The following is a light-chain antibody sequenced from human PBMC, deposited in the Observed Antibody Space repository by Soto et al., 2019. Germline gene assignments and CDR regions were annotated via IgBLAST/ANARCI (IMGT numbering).Light chain of an antibody. Sequence: QSVLTQPPSVSGAPGQRVTISCTGNSSNIGAGYDVHWYQQLPGKAPKLLIFGNSNRPSGVPDRFSGSKSGTSASLAITGLQAEDEADYYCQSYDSSLSGSVFGGGTKLTVL. CDR2: GNS. J-gene: IGLJ2*01. V-gene: IGLV1-40*01. CDR1: SSNIGAGYD. CDR3: QSYDSSLSGSV.